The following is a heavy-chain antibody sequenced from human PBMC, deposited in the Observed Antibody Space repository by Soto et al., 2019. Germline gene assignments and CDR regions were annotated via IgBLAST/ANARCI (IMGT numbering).Heavy chain of an antibody. Sequence: KPGGSLRLSCAASGFTFSNAWMSWVRQAPGKGLEWVGRIKSKTDGGTTDYAAPVKGRFTISRDDSKNTLYLQMNSLKTEDTAVYYCTTLRYYYYGMDVWGQGTTVTVSS. CDR1: GFTFSNAW. J-gene: IGHJ6*02. CDR3: TTLRYYYYGMDV. V-gene: IGHV3-15*01. CDR2: IKSKTDGGTT.